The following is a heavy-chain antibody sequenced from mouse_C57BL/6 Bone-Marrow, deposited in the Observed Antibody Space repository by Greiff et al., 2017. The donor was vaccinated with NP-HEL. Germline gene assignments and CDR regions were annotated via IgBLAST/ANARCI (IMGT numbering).Heavy chain of an antibody. Sequence: QVQLQQSGAELARPGASVKLSCKASGYTFTSYGLSWVKQRTGQGLEWIGEIYPRSGNTYYNEKFKGKATLTADKSSSTAYMERRSLTSEDAAVYFGDFYGSSPGYFDVWGTGTTVTVAS. CDR3: DFYGSSPGYFDV. J-gene: IGHJ1*03. CDR1: GYTFTSYG. CDR2: IYPRSGNT. V-gene: IGHV1-81*01. D-gene: IGHD1-1*01.